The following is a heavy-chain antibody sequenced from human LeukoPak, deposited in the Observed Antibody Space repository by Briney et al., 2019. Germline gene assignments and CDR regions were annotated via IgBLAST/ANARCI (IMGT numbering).Heavy chain of an antibody. CDR2: IYYSGST. V-gene: IGHV4-59*08. Sequence: SETLSLTCTVSGGSISSYYWSWIRQPPGKGLEWIGYIYYSGSTNYNPSLKSRVTISVDTSKNQFSLKLSSVTAADTAVYYCARHIGARGTAGTDGPFDYRGKGTLVTVSS. CDR1: GGSISSYY. J-gene: IGHJ4*02. CDR3: ARHIGARGTAGTDGPFDY. D-gene: IGHD1-1*01.